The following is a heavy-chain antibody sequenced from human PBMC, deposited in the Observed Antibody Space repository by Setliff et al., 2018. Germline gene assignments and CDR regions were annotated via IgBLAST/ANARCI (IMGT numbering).Heavy chain of an antibody. V-gene: IGHV1-2*02. CDR1: GYTFTSYG. CDR3: AKQGDLAFDY. D-gene: IGHD3-16*01. Sequence: ASVKVSCKASGYTFTSYGISWVRQAPGQGLEWMGWIDPKSGRTKYAVKFQGRVTMTRDTSSSTIYMEVNSLTSDDTAVYFCAKQGDLAFDYWGQGTQVTVSS. J-gene: IGHJ4*02. CDR2: IDPKSGRT.